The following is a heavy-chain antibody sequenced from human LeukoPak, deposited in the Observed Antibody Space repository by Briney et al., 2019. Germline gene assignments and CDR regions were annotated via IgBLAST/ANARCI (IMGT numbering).Heavy chain of an antibody. V-gene: IGHV4-39*01. CDR2: VYYSGST. J-gene: IGHJ4*02. D-gene: IGHD2-21*02. CDR3: ARLCQVTTCDKFEY. CDR1: GDSLSRGLYY. Sequence: SSETLSLTCTVSGDSLSRGLYYWGWIRQPPGKGLTWIGSVYYSGSTLFSASFENRVAMPVDRSKNQFSLKLNSVTAADTATYYCARLCQVTTCDKFEYWGQGILVTVAS.